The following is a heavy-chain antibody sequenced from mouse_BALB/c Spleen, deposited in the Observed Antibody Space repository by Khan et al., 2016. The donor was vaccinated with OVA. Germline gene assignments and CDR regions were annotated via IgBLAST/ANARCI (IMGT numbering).Heavy chain of an antibody. Sequence: QVQLKESGPGLVAPSQSLSITCTVSGFSLSSYGVNWVRQPPGKGLEWLGVIWGDGSTNYHSALTSRLSISKDNSKSQVFLKLNSLQSDDTATYYCANWGDLYAMDYWGQGTSVTVSS. V-gene: IGHV2-3*01. J-gene: IGHJ4*01. CDR1: GFSLSSYG. CDR2: IWGDGST. CDR3: ANWGDLYAMDY.